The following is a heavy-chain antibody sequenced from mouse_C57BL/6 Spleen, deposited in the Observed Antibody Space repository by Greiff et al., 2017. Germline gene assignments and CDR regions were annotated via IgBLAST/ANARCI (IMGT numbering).Heavy chain of an antibody. CDR2: IDPSDSYT. D-gene: IGHD3-2*02. CDR1: GYTFTSYW. J-gene: IGHJ2*01. Sequence: QVQLQQPGAELVRPGTSVKLSCKASGYTFTSYWMHWVKQRPGQGLEWIGVIDPSDSYTNYNQKFKGKATLTVDTSSSTAYMQLRSLTSEDSAVYYGARSGDSSGYAGYYFDYWGQGTTLTVSS. CDR3: ARSGDSSGYAGYYFDY. V-gene: IGHV1-59*01.